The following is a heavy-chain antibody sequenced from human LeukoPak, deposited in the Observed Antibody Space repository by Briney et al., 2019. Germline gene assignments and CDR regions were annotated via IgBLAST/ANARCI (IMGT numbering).Heavy chain of an antibody. J-gene: IGHJ4*02. V-gene: IGHV3-74*01. CDR1: GFTFSSYW. CDR3: VGYYGIDY. CDR2: INSDGSTT. Sequence: GGSLRLSCAASGFTFSSYWMHWVRQAPGKGLVWVSRINSDGSTTDYAGSVKGRFTISRDNAKNTLYLQMNSLRVEDTAVYYCVGYYGIDYWGQGTLVTVS. D-gene: IGHD3-10*01.